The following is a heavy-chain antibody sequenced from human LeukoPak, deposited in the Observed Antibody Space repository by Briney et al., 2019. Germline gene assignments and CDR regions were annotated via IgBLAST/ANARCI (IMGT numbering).Heavy chain of an antibody. V-gene: IGHV1-3*03. CDR1: GYTFTSYA. Sequence: ASVKVSCKASGYTFTSYAMHWVRQAPGQRLGWMGWINAGNGNTKYSQEFQGRVTITRDTSASTAFMELSSLRSEDMAVYYCARGVRYGGYVHFDYWGQGTLVTVSS. J-gene: IGHJ4*02. CDR3: ARGVRYGGYVHFDY. CDR2: INAGNGNT. D-gene: IGHD5-12*01.